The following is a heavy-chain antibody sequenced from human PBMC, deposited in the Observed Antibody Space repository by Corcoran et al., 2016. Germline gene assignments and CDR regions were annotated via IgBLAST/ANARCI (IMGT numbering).Heavy chain of an antibody. CDR3: ARDLDYDEVWSGYYSDWFDP. CDR1: GYTFTGYY. CDR2: INPNSGGT. J-gene: IGHJ5*02. V-gene: IGHV1-2*02. Sequence: QVQLVQSGAEVKKPGASVKVSCKASGYTFTGYYMHWVRQAPGQGLEWMGWINPNSGGTNYAQKFQGRVTMTRDTSISTAYMELSRLRSDDMAVYYCARDLDYDEVWSGYYSDWFDPWGQGTLVTVSS. D-gene: IGHD3-3*01.